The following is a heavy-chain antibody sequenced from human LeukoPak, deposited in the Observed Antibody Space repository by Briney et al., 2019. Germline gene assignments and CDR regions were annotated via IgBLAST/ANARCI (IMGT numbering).Heavy chain of an antibody. V-gene: IGHV2-5*02. CDR3: AHAQYYYDSSGYYLNY. CDR2: IYWDDDK. CDR1: GFSLTTSGVG. J-gene: IGHJ4*02. Sequence: ESGPTLVKPTQTLTLTCTFSGFSLTTSGVGVGWIRQPPGTALEWLALIYWDDDKRYSPSLKSRLTITKDTSKNQVVLTMTNMDPVDTATYYCAHAQYYYDSSGYYLNYWGQGTLVTVSS. D-gene: IGHD3-22*01.